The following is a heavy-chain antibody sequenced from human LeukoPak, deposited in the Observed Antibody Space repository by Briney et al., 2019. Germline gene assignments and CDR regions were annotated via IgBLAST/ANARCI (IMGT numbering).Heavy chain of an antibody. J-gene: IGHJ4*02. CDR1: GYTFTGYY. D-gene: IGHD6-13*01. CDR3: ARQGQQLDFDY. V-gene: IGHV1-2*06. Sequence: GASVKVSCKASGYTFTGYYMHWVRQAPGQGLEWMGRVNPNSGGTNYAQKFQGRVTMTRDTSISTAYLELRRLTSDDTAVYYCARQGQQLDFDYWGQGTLVTVSS. CDR2: VNPNSGGT.